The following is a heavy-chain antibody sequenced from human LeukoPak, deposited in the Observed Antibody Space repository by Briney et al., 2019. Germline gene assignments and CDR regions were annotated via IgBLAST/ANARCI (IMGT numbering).Heavy chain of an antibody. Sequence: KASETLSLTCTVSGGSISSYYWSWIRQPAGKGLEWIGRIYISGSTNYNPSLKSRVTMSLDTSKNQFSLKLNSVTAADTAVYYCARGQCSSTSCYNEYFDFWGQGTLVTVSS. D-gene: IGHD2-2*02. CDR1: GGSISSYY. V-gene: IGHV4-4*07. J-gene: IGHJ4*02. CDR3: ARGQCSSTSCYNEYFDF. CDR2: IYISGST.